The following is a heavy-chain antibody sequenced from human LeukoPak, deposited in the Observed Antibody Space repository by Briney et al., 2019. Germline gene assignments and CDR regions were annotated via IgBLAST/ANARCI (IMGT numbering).Heavy chain of an antibody. CDR3: TRDSYQSDYYYGMDV. CDR2: INTDGRST. Sequence: GGSLRLSCAASGFTFSNYWMHWVRQAPGEGLLWVSRINTDGRSTSYADSVKGRFTISRDNARNTLYLQMNSLRVDDTAVYYCTRDSYQSDYYYGMDVWGQGTTVTVSS. D-gene: IGHD3-16*02. V-gene: IGHV3-74*01. CDR1: GFTFSNYW. J-gene: IGHJ6*02.